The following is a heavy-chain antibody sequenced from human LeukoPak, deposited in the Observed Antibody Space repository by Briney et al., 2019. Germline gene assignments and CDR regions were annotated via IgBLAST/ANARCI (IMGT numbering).Heavy chain of an antibody. CDR2: ISYDGYDK. J-gene: IGHJ4*02. Sequence: PGGSLRLSCAGSGFTFNDYAMYWVRRTPGKGLEWVTLISYDGYDKSYADSVRGRFTISRDNSKNTLYLQMDSLRSEDTAVYYCARDFFPIVESSWYETGYWGQGTLVTVSS. D-gene: IGHD2-21*01. CDR1: GFTFNDYA. V-gene: IGHV3-30-3*01. CDR3: ARDFFPIVESSWYETGY.